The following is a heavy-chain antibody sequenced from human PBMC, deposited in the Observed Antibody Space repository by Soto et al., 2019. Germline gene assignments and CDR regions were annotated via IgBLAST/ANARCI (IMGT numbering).Heavy chain of an antibody. CDR1: GFTFSSYG. Sequence: QVQLVESGGGVVQPGRSLRLSCAASGFTFSSYGMHWVRQAPGKGLEWVAVIWYDGSNKYYADSVKGRFTISRDNSKNSLYLQMNSLRAEDTAVYYCASGPEWSFYGDDATYYYYGMDVWGEGPTVTVSS. CDR3: ASGPEWSFYGDDATYYYYGMDV. J-gene: IGHJ6*04. CDR2: IWYDGSNK. V-gene: IGHV3-33*01. D-gene: IGHD4-17*01.